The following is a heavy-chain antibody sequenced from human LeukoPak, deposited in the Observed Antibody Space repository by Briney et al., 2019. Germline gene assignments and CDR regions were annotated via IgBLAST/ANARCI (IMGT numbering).Heavy chain of an antibody. D-gene: IGHD2-2*01. J-gene: IGHJ3*02. V-gene: IGHV3-33*08. CDR3: ARAFEDIVVVPAAHTI. Sequence: GRSLRLSCAASGFTFSSYGMHWVRQAPGKGLEWVAVIWYGGSNKYYADSVKGRFTISRDNSKNTLYLQMNSLRAEDTAVYYCARAFEDIVVVPAAHTIWGQGTMVTVSS. CDR1: GFTFSSYG. CDR2: IWYGGSNK.